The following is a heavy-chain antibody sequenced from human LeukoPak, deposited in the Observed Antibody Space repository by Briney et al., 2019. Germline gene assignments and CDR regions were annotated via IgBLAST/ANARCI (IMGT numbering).Heavy chain of an antibody. J-gene: IGHJ6*03. Sequence: PGGSLRLSCAASGSTFSDYYMSWIRQAPGKGLEWVSYISSSGSTIYYADSVKGRFTISRDNAKNSLYLQMNSLRAEDTAVYYCARVASQSGSSGWGIYYYYYYMDVWGKGTTVTVSS. CDR3: ARVASQSGSSGWGIYYYYYYMDV. V-gene: IGHV3-11*04. CDR2: ISSSGSTI. D-gene: IGHD6-19*01. CDR1: GSTFSDYY.